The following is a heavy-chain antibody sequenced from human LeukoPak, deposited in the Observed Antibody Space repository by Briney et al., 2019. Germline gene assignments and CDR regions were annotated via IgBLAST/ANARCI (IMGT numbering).Heavy chain of an antibody. D-gene: IGHD1-1*01. J-gene: IGHJ4*02. CDR3: ARRLTTEETFDY. CDR1: GHSFTTYW. V-gene: IGHV5-51*01. CDR2: IYPGDSDT. Sequence: GESLKISCKGSGHSFTTYWIAWVRQMPGKDLEWMGIIYPGDSDTRYSPSFQGQITISADKSINTAYLQWNSLRASDTAMYYCARRLTTEETFDYWGQGTPVTVSS.